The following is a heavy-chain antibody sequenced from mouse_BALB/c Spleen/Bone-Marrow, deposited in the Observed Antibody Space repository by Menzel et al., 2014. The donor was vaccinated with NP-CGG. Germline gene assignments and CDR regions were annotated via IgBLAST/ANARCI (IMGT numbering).Heavy chain of an antibody. CDR3: ASLHYYGFFAY. CDR1: GFDFSRYW. J-gene: IGHJ3*01. Sequence: EVQGVESGGGLVQPGGSLKLSCAASGFDFSRYWMSWVRQAPGKGPEWIGEINPDSSTINYTPSLKDKFIISRDNAKNTLYLQMSKVRSEDTALYYCASLHYYGFFAYWGQGTLVTVSA. CDR2: INPDSSTI. D-gene: IGHD1-2*01. V-gene: IGHV4-1*02.